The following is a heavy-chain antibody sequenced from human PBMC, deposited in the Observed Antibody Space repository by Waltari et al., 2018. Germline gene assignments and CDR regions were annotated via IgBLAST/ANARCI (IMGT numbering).Heavy chain of an antibody. Sequence: EVQLMESGGGLVQPGGSLRLSCVASGFTFSDYVMNWVRQPPGKGLEWVSGISTSGTTTNYADSVKGRFTISRDNSKNTLYLQMNSLRAEDTAVYYCAKDGPLVVYGVRPSYYYSYYYMDVWGKGTTVTVSS. V-gene: IGHV3-23*01. CDR2: ISTSGTTT. CDR3: AKDGPLVVYGVRPSYYYSYYYMDV. CDR1: GFTFSDYV. D-gene: IGHD2-8*02. J-gene: IGHJ6*03.